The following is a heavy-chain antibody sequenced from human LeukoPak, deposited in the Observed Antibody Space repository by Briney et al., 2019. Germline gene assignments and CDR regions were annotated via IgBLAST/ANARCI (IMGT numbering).Heavy chain of an antibody. CDR2: IKQDGSEK. CDR3: AREGNRRSFDY. CDR1: GGSISSSSYY. D-gene: IGHD1-14*01. J-gene: IGHJ4*02. Sequence: PSETLSLTCTVSGGSISSSSYYWGWIRQPPGKGLEWVANIKQDGSEKYYVDSVKGRFTISRDNAKNSLYLQMNSLRAEDTAVFYCAREGNRRSFDYWGQGTLVTVSS. V-gene: IGHV3-7*01.